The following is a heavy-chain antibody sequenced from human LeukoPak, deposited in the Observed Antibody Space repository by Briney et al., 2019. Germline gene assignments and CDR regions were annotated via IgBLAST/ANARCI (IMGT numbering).Heavy chain of an antibody. J-gene: IGHJ4*02. CDR3: ARGPRGYSGYPPFDY. CDR2: INHSGST. CDR1: GWSFSGYY. Sequence: PSETLSLTCAVYGWSFSGYYWSWIRQPPGKGLEWIGEINHSGSTNYNPSLKRRVTISVDTSKNQFSLKLSSVTAAETAVYYCARGPRGYSGYPPFDYWGQGTLVTVS. V-gene: IGHV4-34*01. D-gene: IGHD5-12*01.